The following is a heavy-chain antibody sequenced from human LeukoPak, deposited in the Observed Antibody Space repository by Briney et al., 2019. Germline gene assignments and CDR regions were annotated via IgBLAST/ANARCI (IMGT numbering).Heavy chain of an antibody. V-gene: IGHV3-30*01. CDR2: ISYDGSNK. CDR1: GFTFSSYA. Sequence: GGSLRLSCAASGFTFSSYAMHWVRQAPGKGLEWVAVISYDGSNKYYADSVKGRFTISRDNSKNTLYLQMNSLRAEDTAVYYCATARIVVVNLYFQHWGQGTLVTVSS. J-gene: IGHJ1*01. D-gene: IGHD3-22*01. CDR3: ATARIVVVNLYFQH.